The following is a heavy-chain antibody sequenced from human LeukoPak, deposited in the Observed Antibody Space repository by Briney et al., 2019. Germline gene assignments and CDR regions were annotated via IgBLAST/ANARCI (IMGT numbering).Heavy chain of an antibody. CDR1: GFTFSSYG. V-gene: IGHV3-33*01. J-gene: IGHJ4*02. CDR2: IWHDGSNE. CDR3: ARAGYCSGGSCYRLDY. Sequence: GGSLRLSCATSGFTFSSYGMHWVRQAPGRGLEWVALIWHDGSNEYCADSVKGRFTISRDNSKNTLYLQMDSLRAEDTAVYYCARAGYCSGGSCYRLDYWGQGTLVTVSS. D-gene: IGHD2-15*01.